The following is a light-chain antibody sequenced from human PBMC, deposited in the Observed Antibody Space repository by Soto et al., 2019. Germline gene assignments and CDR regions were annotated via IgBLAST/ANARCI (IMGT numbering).Light chain of an antibody. J-gene: IGKJ1*01. CDR2: GAS. CDR1: QSVSNNY. CDR3: QQYGSSGT. V-gene: IGKV3-20*01. Sequence: ILLTQSTGSLSLSRGERATLSCRASQSVSNNYLAWYQQKPGQAPRLLIYGASNRATGIPDRFSGSGSGTDFTLTISRLEPEDFAVYYCQQYGSSGTFGQGTKVDIK.